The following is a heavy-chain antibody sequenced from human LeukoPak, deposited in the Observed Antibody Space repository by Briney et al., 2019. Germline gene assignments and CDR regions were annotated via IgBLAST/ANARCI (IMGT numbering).Heavy chain of an antibody. CDR2: INPNSGGT. Sequence: ASVKVSCKPSGYTFTGYYIQWVRQAPGQGLEWMGWINPNSGGTNYAQKFQGRVTMTRDTSISTAYMELSRLRSDDTAVYYCARGLVVVITADAFDIWGQGTMVTVSS. D-gene: IGHD3-22*01. J-gene: IGHJ3*02. V-gene: IGHV1-2*02. CDR3: ARGLVVVITADAFDI. CDR1: GYTFTGYY.